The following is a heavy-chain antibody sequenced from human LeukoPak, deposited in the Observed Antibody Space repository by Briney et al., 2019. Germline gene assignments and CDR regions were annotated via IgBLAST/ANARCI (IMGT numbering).Heavy chain of an antibody. CDR1: GFTFSSYG. D-gene: IGHD6-19*01. V-gene: IGHV3-33*06. CDR3: AKGAGGSGWYRFDY. J-gene: IGHJ4*02. Sequence: GGSLRLSCAASGFTFSSYGMHWVRQAPGKGLEWVAVIWYDGSNKYYADSVKGRFTISRDNSKNTLYLQMNSLRAEDTAVYYCAKGAGGSGWYRFDYWGQGTLVTVSS. CDR2: IWYDGSNK.